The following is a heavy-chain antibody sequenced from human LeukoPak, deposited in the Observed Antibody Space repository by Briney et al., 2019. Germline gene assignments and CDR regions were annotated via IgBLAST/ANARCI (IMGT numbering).Heavy chain of an antibody. J-gene: IGHJ4*02. CDR2: IRYDGSNK. D-gene: IGHD3-9*01. CDR1: GFTFSSYG. CDR3: AKGGYDILTGYYPD. V-gene: IGHV3-30*02. Sequence: GGSLRLSCAASGFTFSSYGMHWVRQAPGKGLEWVAFIRYDGSNKYYADSVKGRFTISRDNSKNTLYLQMNSLRDEDTAVYYCAKGGYDILTGYYPDWGQGTLVTVSS.